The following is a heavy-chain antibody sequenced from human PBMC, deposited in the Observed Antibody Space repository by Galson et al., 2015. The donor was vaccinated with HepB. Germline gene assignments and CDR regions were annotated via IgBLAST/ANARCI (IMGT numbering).Heavy chain of an antibody. V-gene: IGHV3-33*08. Sequence: SLRLSCAASGFTFSSYGMHWVRQAPGKGLEWVAVKWYDGSNKYYADSVKGRFTISRDNSKNTLYLQMNSLRAEDTAVYYCARDPTVTTSYYYGMDVWGQGTTVTVSS. CDR1: GFTFSSYG. CDR2: KWYDGSNK. J-gene: IGHJ6*02. D-gene: IGHD4-17*01. CDR3: ARDPTVTTSYYYGMDV.